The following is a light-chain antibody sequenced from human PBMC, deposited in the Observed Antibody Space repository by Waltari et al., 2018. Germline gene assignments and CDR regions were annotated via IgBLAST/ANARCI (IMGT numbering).Light chain of an antibody. CDR2: DAS. CDR1: QSVGRF. Sequence: EIVLAQSPATLSFSPGERATLSCRTSQSVGRFLAWYQRKPGQAPRLLIYDASDRATGTPAGFSGSGSGTDFTLTISSLEPEDFAVYYCQHRGNWPLLAFGQGTRLEIK. J-gene: IGKJ5*01. CDR3: QHRGNWPLLA. V-gene: IGKV3-11*01.